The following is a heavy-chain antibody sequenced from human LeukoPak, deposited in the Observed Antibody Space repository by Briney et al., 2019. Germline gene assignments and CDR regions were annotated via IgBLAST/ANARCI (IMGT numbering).Heavy chain of an antibody. Sequence: GGSLRLSCAASGFTFSSYSMNWVRQAPGKGLEWVSSISSSSSYIYYADSVKGRFTISRDNAKNSLYLQMNSLRAEDPAVYYCARDKRADCSSTSCSGLGMDVWGQGTTVTVSS. CDR3: ARDKRADCSSTSCSGLGMDV. V-gene: IGHV3-21*01. J-gene: IGHJ6*02. D-gene: IGHD2-2*01. CDR2: ISSSSSYI. CDR1: GFTFSSYS.